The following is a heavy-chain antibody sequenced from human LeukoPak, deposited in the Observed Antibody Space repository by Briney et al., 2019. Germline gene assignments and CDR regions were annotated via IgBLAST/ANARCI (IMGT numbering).Heavy chain of an antibody. D-gene: IGHD2-15*01. Sequence: GGSLRLSCAASGFTVSSNYMSWVRQAPGKGLEWVSVIYSGGSTYYADSVKGRFTISRHNSKNTLYLQMNSLRAEDTAVYYCAGYCSGGSCYSSEAFDIWGQGTMVTVSS. V-gene: IGHV3-53*04. J-gene: IGHJ3*02. CDR3: AGYCSGGSCYSSEAFDI. CDR1: GFTVSSNY. CDR2: IYSGGST.